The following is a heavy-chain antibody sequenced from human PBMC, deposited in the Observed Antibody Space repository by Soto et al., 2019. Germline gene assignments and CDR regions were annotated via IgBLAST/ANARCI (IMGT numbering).Heavy chain of an antibody. J-gene: IGHJ4*02. CDR1: GGTFRSYA. V-gene: IGHV1-69*01. CDR2: IIPIFGTA. Sequence: QVQLVQSGAEVKKPGSSVKVSCKASGGTFRSYAISWVRQAPGQGLAWMGGIIPIFGTANYAQKFQGRVTITADESTSTAYMELSSLRSEDTAVYYCARRKSYYDSSGSFDYWGQGTLVTVSS. D-gene: IGHD3-22*01. CDR3: ARRKSYYDSSGSFDY.